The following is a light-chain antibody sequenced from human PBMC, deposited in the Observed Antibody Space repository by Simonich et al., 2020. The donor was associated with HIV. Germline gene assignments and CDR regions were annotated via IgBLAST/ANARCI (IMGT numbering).Light chain of an antibody. J-gene: IGLJ2*01. CDR3: SSYSTSSTSVV. CDR2: DVS. V-gene: IGLV2-14*01. CDR1: SSDVGGYNY. Sequence: QSALTQPASVSGSPGQSITISCTGTSSDVGGYNYVSWYQQHPGKAPKLIIYDVSKQPAGVSNRFSGSKSGNTASLTISGLQAEDEADYCCSSYSTSSTSVVFGGGTKLTVL.